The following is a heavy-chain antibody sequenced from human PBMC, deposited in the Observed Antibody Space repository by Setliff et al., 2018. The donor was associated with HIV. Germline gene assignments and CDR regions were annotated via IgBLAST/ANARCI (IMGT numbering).Heavy chain of an antibody. CDR3: ARAPELYSGSYDAFDI. Sequence: SVKVSCKASGGTFSSYAISWVRQAPGQGLEWMGGIIPISGTVNYAQKFQGRVTITADKSTSTAYMELSSLRSEDTAVYYCARAPELYSGSYDAFDIWGQGTMVTVSS. CDR1: GGTFSSYA. D-gene: IGHD1-26*01. CDR2: IIPISGTV. V-gene: IGHV1-69*06. J-gene: IGHJ3*02.